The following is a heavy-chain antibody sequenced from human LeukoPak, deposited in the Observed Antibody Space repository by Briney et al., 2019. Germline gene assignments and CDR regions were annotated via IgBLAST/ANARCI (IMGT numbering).Heavy chain of an antibody. D-gene: IGHD4-17*01. V-gene: IGHV4-38-2*02. CDR3: ARESDQPGDYVAHFDY. Sequence: TSETLSLTCTVSDYSISSGFYWGWIRQPPGKGLEWLGSIHHSGTTHYNPSLMSRVTNSVDTSKNHISLKVTSVTASDTAVYYCARESDQPGDYVAHFDYWGQGTLVTVSS. J-gene: IGHJ4*02. CDR1: DYSISSGFY. CDR2: IHHSGTT.